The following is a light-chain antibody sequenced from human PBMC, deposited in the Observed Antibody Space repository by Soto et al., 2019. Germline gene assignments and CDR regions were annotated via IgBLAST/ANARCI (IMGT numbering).Light chain of an antibody. CDR3: QQYYSTPIT. CDR2: WAS. V-gene: IGKV4-1*01. J-gene: IGKJ5*01. CDR1: QSVLYSSNNKNY. Sequence: DIVMTQSPDSLAVSLGERATINCKSSQSVLYSSNNKNYLAWYQQKPGQPPKLLIYWASTRESGVPDRFSGSGSGTDFTLTISSLQAEDVALYYCQQYYSTPITFGQGTRLDIK.